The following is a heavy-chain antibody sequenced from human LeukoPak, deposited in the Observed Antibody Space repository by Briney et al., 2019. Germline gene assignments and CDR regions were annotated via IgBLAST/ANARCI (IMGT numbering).Heavy chain of an antibody. CDR2: IIPILGIA. D-gene: IGHD3-22*01. CDR1: GGTFSSYA. J-gene: IGHJ6*02. Sequence: SVKVSCKASGGTFSSYAISWVRQAPGQGLEWMGRIIPILGIANYAQQFQGRVTITADKSTSTAYMELSSLRFEDTAVYYCAREDSSGYYGSYYYYYGMDVWGQGTTVTVSS. CDR3: AREDSSGYYGSYYYYYGMDV. V-gene: IGHV1-69*04.